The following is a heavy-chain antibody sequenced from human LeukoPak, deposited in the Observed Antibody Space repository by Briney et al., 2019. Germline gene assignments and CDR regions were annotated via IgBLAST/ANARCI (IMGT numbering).Heavy chain of an antibody. D-gene: IGHD3-16*02. CDR3: ARQQEVSGYFDY. J-gene: IGHJ4*02. CDR2: IYYSGST. CDR1: GGSISSYY. Sequence: SETLSLTCTVSGGSISSYYGSWIRQPPGKGLEWIGYIYYSGSTNYNPSLKSRVTISVDTSKNQFSLKLSSVTAADTAVYYCARQQEVSGYFDYWGQGTLVTVSS. V-gene: IGHV4-59*01.